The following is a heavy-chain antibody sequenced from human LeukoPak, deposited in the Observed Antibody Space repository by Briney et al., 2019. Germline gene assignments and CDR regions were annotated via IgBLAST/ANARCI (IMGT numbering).Heavy chain of an antibody. D-gene: IGHD1-26*01. CDR3: ATGRTKWDILNY. Sequence: RAASVKVSCKVSGYTLTELSLHWVRQAPGKGLEWMGGLDPEDGEMIYSQKFQGRVTMTEETSTDIAYMEMSSLRSEDTAVYYCATGRTKWDILNYWGQGTLGTVSS. J-gene: IGHJ4*02. CDR2: LDPEDGEM. V-gene: IGHV1-24*01. CDR1: GYTLTELS.